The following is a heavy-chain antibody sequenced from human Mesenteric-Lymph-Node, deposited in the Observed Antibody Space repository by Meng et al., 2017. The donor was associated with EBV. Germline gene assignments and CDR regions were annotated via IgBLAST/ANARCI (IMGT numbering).Heavy chain of an antibody. CDR2: IYHSGIT. D-gene: IGHD2-15*01. CDR1: VGPLSRSNC. J-gene: IGHJ5*02. Sequence: QVQLQGSGPGLGNPSGTLCLPCAGSVGPLSRSNCRSWFRQPPGKELEWIGEIYHSGITNYNPSLSSRVTMSVHKSKNQFSLNLISLTAADTAVYYCASAQCSGGGCPGGSWGQGTLVTVSS. CDR3: ASAQCSGGGCPGGS. V-gene: IGHV4-4*02.